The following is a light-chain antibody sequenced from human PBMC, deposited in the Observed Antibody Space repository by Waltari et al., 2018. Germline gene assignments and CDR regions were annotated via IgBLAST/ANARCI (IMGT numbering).Light chain of an antibody. V-gene: IGLV3-9*01. CDR1: DIRRQH. J-gene: IGLJ2*01. CDR3: QVWDKDTAV. Sequence: SYEVTQPLSVSVALGQKAKLSCSAGDIRRQHVHWYQHRPGQAPLLVIYRDTVRPSGIPQRLSGSYSDNSVILTISGAQVGDEADYYCQVWDKDTAVFGAGTKLTVL. CDR2: RDT.